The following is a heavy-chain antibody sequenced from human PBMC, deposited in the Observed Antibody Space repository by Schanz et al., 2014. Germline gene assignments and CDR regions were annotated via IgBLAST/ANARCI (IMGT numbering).Heavy chain of an antibody. Sequence: QVQLVQSGAEVKKPGSSVKVSCKASRSTFSSYTMSWVRQAPGQGLEWMGRIIPILGIANYAQKFQGRVPSTADKTTTTPYMELSSLRAEDADVYYCARGYGDSPTDIWGQGTLVTVSS. CDR2: IIPILGIA. J-gene: IGHJ4*02. D-gene: IGHD4-17*01. CDR1: RSTFSSYT. CDR3: ARGYGDSPTDI. V-gene: IGHV1-69*02.